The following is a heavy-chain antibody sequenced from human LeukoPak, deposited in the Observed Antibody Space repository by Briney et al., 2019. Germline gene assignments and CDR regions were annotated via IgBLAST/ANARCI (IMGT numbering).Heavy chain of an antibody. J-gene: IGHJ4*02. Sequence: SETLSLTCTVYGGSISSYYWSWIRQPPGKGLEWIGYIYYSGSTNYNPSLKSRVTISVDTSKNQFSLKLSSVTAADTAVYYCAISMVRGVFDYWGQGTLVTVSS. D-gene: IGHD3-10*01. CDR1: GGSISSYY. CDR2: IYYSGST. CDR3: AISMVRGVFDY. V-gene: IGHV4-59*08.